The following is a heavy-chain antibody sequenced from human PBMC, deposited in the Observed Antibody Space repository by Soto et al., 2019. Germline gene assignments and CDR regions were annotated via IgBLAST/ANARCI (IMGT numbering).Heavy chain of an antibody. J-gene: IGHJ6*02. CDR3: ARKYIVVVPAATEDYYYYGMDV. CDR1: GGTFSSCA. Sequence: SVKVSCKASGGTFSSCAISWVRQAPGQGLEWMGGIIPIFGTANYAQKFQGRVAITADESTSTAYMELSSLRSEDTAVYYCARKYIVVVPAATEDYYYYGMDVWGQGTTVTVSS. D-gene: IGHD2-2*01. CDR2: IIPIFGTA. V-gene: IGHV1-69*13.